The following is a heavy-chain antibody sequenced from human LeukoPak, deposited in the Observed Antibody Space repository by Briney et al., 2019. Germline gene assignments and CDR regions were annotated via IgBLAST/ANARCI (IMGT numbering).Heavy chain of an antibody. Sequence: GASVKVSCKASGDTFSSHAISWVRQAPGQGLEWMGGIIPIFGTANYAQKFQGRVTITTDESTSTAYMELSSLRSEDTAVYYCARDIVVVPAARTYYYYYYMDVWGKGTTVTVSS. CDR2: IIPIFGTA. V-gene: IGHV1-69*05. CDR3: ARDIVVVPAARTYYYYYYMDV. D-gene: IGHD2-2*01. J-gene: IGHJ6*03. CDR1: GDTFSSHA.